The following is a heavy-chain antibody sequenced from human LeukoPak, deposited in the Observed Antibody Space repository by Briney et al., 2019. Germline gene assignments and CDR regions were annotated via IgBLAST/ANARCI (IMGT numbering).Heavy chain of an antibody. CDR1: GYSISSGYY. CDR2: IYNSGST. CDR3: ARDDMVRGIKYYYYGMDV. J-gene: IGHJ6*04. Sequence: SETLSLTCAVSGYSISSGYYWGWIRQPPGKGLEWIGNIYNSGSTYYNPSLKSRVTISVDTSKNQFSLKLSSVTAADTAVYYCARDDMVRGIKYYYYGMDVWGKGTTVTVSS. D-gene: IGHD3-10*01. V-gene: IGHV4-38-2*02.